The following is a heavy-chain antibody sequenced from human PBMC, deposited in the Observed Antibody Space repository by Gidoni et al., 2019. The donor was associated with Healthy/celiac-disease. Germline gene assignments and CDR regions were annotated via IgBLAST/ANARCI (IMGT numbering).Heavy chain of an antibody. CDR1: GGSISSGGYY. V-gene: IGHV4-31*03. CDR3: ARARGGYCSSTSCYTKHIYYYYYGMDV. CDR2: IYYSGST. D-gene: IGHD2-2*02. J-gene: IGHJ6*02. Sequence: QVQLQESGPGLVKPSQTLSLTCTVSGGSISSGGYYWSWIRQHPGKGLEWIGYIYYSGSTYYNPSLKSRVTISVDTSKNQFSLKLSSVTAADTAVYYCARARGGYCSSTSCYTKHIYYYYYGMDVWGQGTTVTVSS.